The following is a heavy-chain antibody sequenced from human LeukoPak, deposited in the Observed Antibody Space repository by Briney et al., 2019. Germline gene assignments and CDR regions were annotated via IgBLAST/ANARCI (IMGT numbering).Heavy chain of an antibody. J-gene: IGHJ3*02. V-gene: IGHV4-34*01. Sequence: PSETLSLTCAVYGGSFSGYYWSWIRQPPGKGLEWIGEINHSGSTNYNPSLKSRVTISVDTSKNQFSLKLSSVTAADTAVYYCARPLRWLQSDAFDIWGQGTMVTASS. CDR1: GGSFSGYY. CDR2: INHSGST. D-gene: IGHD5-12*01. CDR3: ARPLRWLQSDAFDI.